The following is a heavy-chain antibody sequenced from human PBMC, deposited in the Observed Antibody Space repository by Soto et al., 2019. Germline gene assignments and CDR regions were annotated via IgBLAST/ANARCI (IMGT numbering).Heavy chain of an antibody. CDR1: GFPFSSYG. V-gene: IGHV3-33*01. Sequence: QVQLVESGGGVVQPGRSLRLSCAASGFPFSSYGMHWVRQAPGKGLDWVAVIWYDGSNKDYADSVKGRFTISRDNSKNTLYLQMNNLRADDTAVYYCASSIYWGQGTLVTVSS. CDR3: ASSIY. J-gene: IGHJ4*02. CDR2: IWYDGSNK.